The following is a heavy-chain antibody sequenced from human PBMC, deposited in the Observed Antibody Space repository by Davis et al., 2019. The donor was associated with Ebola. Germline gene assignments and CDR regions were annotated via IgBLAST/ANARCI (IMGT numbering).Heavy chain of an antibody. Sequence: GGSLRLSCAASGFTFSSYSMNWVRQAPGKGLEWVSYISSSSSTIYYADSVKGRFTISRHNSKNTLYLQMNSLRAEDTAVYYCARGRSSGWPYYFDYWGQGTLVTVSS. V-gene: IGHV3-48*01. CDR2: ISSSSSTI. CDR1: GFTFSSYS. CDR3: ARGRSSGWPYYFDY. J-gene: IGHJ4*02. D-gene: IGHD6-19*01.